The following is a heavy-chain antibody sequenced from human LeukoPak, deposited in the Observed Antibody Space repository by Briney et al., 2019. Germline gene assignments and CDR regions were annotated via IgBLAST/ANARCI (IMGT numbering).Heavy chain of an antibody. CDR2: IKQDGSEK. J-gene: IGHJ2*01. V-gene: IGHV3-7*01. Sequence: PGGSLRLSCAASGFTFRTYWMSWVRQAPGKGLEWVAKIKQDGSEKYYVDSVKGRFTISRDNAENSLFLQMNSLRVEDTAVYYCVSTSGDSFSSMYRHFDLWGRGSLVTVSS. D-gene: IGHD2-15*01. CDR3: VSTSGDSFSSMYRHFDL. CDR1: GFTFRTYW.